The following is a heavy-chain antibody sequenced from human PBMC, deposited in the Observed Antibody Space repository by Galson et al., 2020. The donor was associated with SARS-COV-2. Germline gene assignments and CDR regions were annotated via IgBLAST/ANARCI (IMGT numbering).Heavy chain of an antibody. J-gene: IGHJ6*03. CDR2: ISGSGDYT. CDR3: AKDGVGATKYYYYMDV. CDR1: GFTFSNYA. D-gene: IGHD1-26*01. V-gene: IGHV3-23*01. Sequence: GGSLRLSCAASGFTFSNYAMSWVRQAPGKGLEWVSTISGSGDYTFYVDSVKGRFTISRDNSKNTLYLQMNSLREDTAEYYCAKDGVGATKYYYYMDVWGKGTTVTVSS.